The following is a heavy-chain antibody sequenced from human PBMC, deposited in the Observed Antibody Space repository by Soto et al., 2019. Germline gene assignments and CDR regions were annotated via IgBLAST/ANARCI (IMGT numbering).Heavy chain of an antibody. D-gene: IGHD1-26*01. CDR2: IHSDGSST. Sequence: EVQLLESGGGLVQPWESPRLSCAASGFTFSYYWMHWVRQAPGMGLGWVSRIHSDGSSTTYADSVKGRFTISRDNASNTRELKMNSLRAEDTAVYYCARGDRGAFALWGQGTVPTVSS. J-gene: IGHJ3*01. CDR1: GFTFSYYW. V-gene: IGHV3-74*01. CDR3: ARGDRGAFAL.